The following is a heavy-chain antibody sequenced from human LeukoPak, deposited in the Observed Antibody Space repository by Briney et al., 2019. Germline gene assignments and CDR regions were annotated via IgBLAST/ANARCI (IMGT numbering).Heavy chain of an antibody. J-gene: IGHJ4*02. CDR2: ISGSGGST. CDR3: AKHSSGWYESDY. V-gene: IGHV3-23*01. Sequence: GGSLRLSCAASGFTFSSYGMHWVRQAPGKGLEWVSAISGSGGSTYYADSVKGRFTISRDNSKNTLYLQMNSLRAEDTAVYYCAKHSSGWYESDYWGQGTLVTVSS. D-gene: IGHD6-19*01. CDR1: GFTFSSYG.